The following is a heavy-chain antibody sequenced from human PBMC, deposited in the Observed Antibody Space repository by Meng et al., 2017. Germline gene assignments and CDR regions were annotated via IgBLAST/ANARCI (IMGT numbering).Heavy chain of an antibody. CDR2: MNPNSGNT. Sequence: QGQLVQSGAGGKKPGASVKVSCKASGYTFTSYDINWVRQATGQGLEWMGWMNPNSGNTGYAQKFQGKVTMTRNTSISTAYMELSSLRSEDTAVYYCARGSSSWITNWFDPWGQGTLVTVSS. J-gene: IGHJ5*02. V-gene: IGHV1-8*01. D-gene: IGHD6-13*01. CDR1: GYTFTSYD. CDR3: ARGSSSWITNWFDP.